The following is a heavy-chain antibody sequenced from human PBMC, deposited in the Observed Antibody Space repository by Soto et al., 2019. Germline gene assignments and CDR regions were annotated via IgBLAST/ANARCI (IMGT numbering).Heavy chain of an antibody. CDR3: ARAPQGVVVPAATLPWDYYYYGMDV. CDR2: IIPIFGTA. J-gene: IGHJ6*02. CDR1: GGTFSSYA. D-gene: IGHD2-2*01. Sequence: QVQLVQSGAEVKKPGSSVKVSCKASGGTFSSYAISWVRQAPGQGLEWMGGIIPIFGTANYAQKFQGRVTITEDESTSTAYMELSSLRSEDTAVYYCARAPQGVVVPAATLPWDYYYYGMDVWGQGTTVTVSS. V-gene: IGHV1-69*01.